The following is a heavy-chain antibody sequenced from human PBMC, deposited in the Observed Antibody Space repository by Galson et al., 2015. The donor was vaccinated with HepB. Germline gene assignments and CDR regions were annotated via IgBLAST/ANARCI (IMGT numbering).Heavy chain of an antibody. V-gene: IGHV1-69*13. CDR1: GGTFSRYYA. CDR2: LIPIFGTT. Sequence: SVKVSCKASGGTFSRYYAIAWVRQAPGQGLEWMGTLIPIFGTTNNAQKFQGRVATTADECTTTAYMELSSLKSEDTAIYYCAKSRFLEWVGRSGKEYKYYAIDVWGQGTTVTVSS. J-gene: IGHJ6*02. CDR3: AKSRFLEWVGRSGKEYKYYAIDV. D-gene: IGHD3-3*01.